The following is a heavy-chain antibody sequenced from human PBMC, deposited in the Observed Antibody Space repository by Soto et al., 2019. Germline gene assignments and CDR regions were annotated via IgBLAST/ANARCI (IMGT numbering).Heavy chain of an antibody. CDR1: GGSVSSGSYY. V-gene: IGHV4-61*01. Sequence: QVQLQESGPGLVKPSETLSLTCTVSGGSVSSGSYYWSWIRQPPGKGLEWFGYIYYSGSTNYNPCLYSRETRAADTSKAQCSLTLCSLTAADPAVYYCAREGGYYCYGMDVWGQGTTVTVSS. CDR3: AREGGYYCYGMDV. J-gene: IGHJ6*02. CDR2: IYYSGST.